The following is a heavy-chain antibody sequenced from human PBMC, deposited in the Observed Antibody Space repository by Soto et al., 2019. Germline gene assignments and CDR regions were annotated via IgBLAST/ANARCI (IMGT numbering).Heavy chain of an antibody. CDR2: ISGSDGRT. V-gene: IGHV3-23*01. J-gene: IGHJ5*02. Sequence: GGSLRLSCAASGFTLSINDMTWVRQAPGKGLEWVSSISGSDGRTYYADSVKGRFTISRDNSKNTLYLHMSSLRVVDTAVYYCAKYYYASGSNWFDPWGRGTLVTVSS. CDR3: AKYYYASGSNWFDP. CDR1: GFTLSIND. D-gene: IGHD3-10*01.